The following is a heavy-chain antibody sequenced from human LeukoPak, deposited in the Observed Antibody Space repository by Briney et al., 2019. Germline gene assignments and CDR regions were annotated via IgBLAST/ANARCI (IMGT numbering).Heavy chain of an antibody. CDR2: ISAYNGNT. CDR3: ARDSWIVGATVTTDDAFDI. V-gene: IGHV1-18*01. D-gene: IGHD1-26*01. Sequence: ASVKVSCKASGYTFTSYGISWVRQAPGQGLEWMGWISAYNGNTNYAQKLQGRVTMTTDTSTSTAYMELRSLRSDDTAVYYCARDSWIVGATVTTDDAFDIWGQGTMVTISS. CDR1: GYTFTSYG. J-gene: IGHJ3*02.